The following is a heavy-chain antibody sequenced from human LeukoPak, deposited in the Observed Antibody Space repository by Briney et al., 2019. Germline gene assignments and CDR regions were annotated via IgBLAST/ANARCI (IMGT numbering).Heavy chain of an antibody. CDR2: INHSGST. D-gene: IGHD3-22*01. Sequence: SETLSLTCAVYGGSFSGYYWSWIRQPPGKGLEWIGEINHSGSTNYNPSLKSRVTISVNTSKNQFSLELSSVTAADTAVYYCARGNRVCYDSSFDPWGQGTLVTVSS. CDR3: ARGNRVCYDSSFDP. J-gene: IGHJ5*02. CDR1: GGSFSGYY. V-gene: IGHV4-34*01.